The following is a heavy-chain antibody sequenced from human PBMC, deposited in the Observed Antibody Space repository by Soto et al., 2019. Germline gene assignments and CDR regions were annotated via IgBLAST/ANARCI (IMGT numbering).Heavy chain of an antibody. D-gene: IGHD3-10*01. V-gene: IGHV3-23*01. CDR3: ANGRATYGLLTHDY. CDR2: LTGSSSNI. Sequence: GGSLRLSCAASGFSFRNYAMSWVRQAPGKGLEWISTLTGSSSNIYYADSVKGRFAISRDNSRNTLYLQMNSLTAEDTAVYYCANGRATYGLLTHDYWGQGTLVTVSS. J-gene: IGHJ4*02. CDR1: GFSFRNYA.